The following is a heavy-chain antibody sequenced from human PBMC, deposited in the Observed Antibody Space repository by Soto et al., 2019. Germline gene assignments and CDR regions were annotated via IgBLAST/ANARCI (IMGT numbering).Heavy chain of an antibody. CDR1: GGTFSRYG. Sequence: SMKVSCKASGGTFSRYGISWGRQGPGEGVEGVGGIIPIFGTANYAQKFQGRVTITADESTSTAYMELSSLRSEDTAVYYCARAGDILTGYYIYWFDPWGQGTLVTVSS. J-gene: IGHJ5*02. CDR3: ARAGDILTGYYIYWFDP. D-gene: IGHD3-9*01. CDR2: IIPIFGTA. V-gene: IGHV1-69*13.